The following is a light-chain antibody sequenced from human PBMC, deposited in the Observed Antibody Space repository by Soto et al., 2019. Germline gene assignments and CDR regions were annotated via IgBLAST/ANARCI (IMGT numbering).Light chain of an antibody. J-gene: IGKJ1*01. CDR2: EAS. Sequence: DIQLTQSPSTLSASVGDRVTITCRASQNIGTWLAWYQHRPGEGPKLLIHEASTLESGVPSRFSGGGSATEFSLTINSLESGDSGTYHCQQYATYSPSTFGQGTTVEIK. CDR3: QQYATYSPST. V-gene: IGKV1-5*01. CDR1: QNIGTW.